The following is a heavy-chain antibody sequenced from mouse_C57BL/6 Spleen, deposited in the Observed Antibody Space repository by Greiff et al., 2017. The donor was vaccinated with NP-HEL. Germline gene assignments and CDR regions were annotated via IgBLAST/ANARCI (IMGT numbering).Heavy chain of an antibody. CDR2: INPSNGGT. J-gene: IGHJ4*01. D-gene: IGHD1-1*01. V-gene: IGHV1-53*01. CDR1: GYTFTSYW. Sequence: QVHVKQPGTELVKPGASVKLSCKASGYTFTSYWMHWVKQRPGQGLEWIGNINPSNGGTNYNEKFQSKATLTVDKSSSTAYMQLSSLTSEDTAVYYCAIYGSYYYAMDYWGQGTSVTVSS. CDR3: AIYGSYYYAMDY.